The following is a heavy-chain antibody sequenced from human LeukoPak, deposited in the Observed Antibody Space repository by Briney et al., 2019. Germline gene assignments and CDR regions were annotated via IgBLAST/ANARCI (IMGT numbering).Heavy chain of an antibody. CDR2: IYYSGST. J-gene: IGHJ5*02. Sequence: SETLSLTCTVSGGSISSYYWSWIRQPPGKGLEWIGYIYYSGSTYYNPSLKSRVTISVDTSKNQFSLKLSSVTAADTAVYYCARDSITGTTSWGQGTLVTVSS. V-gene: IGHV4-59*06. CDR3: ARDSITGTTS. D-gene: IGHD1-7*01. CDR1: GGSISSYY.